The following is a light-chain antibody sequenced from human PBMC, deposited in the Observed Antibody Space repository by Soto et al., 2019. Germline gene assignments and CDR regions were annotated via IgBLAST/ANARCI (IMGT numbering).Light chain of an antibody. CDR1: QSVSTYVTY. Sequence: EIVMTQSPVTLSLSPGERATLSCRASQSVSTYVTYLAWYQQKPGQAPRLLIYDSSTRATGFPDRFSGSGSGTDFTLTIIRLEPEDFAVYYCQQYDISPWTFGQGTKVDIK. CDR3: QQYDISPWT. J-gene: IGKJ1*01. CDR2: DSS. V-gene: IGKV3-20*01.